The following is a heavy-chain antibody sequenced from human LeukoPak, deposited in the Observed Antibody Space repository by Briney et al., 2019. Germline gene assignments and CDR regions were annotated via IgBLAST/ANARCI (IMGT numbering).Heavy chain of an antibody. CDR3: ASQHSITIFGVVPDDAFDI. CDR2: LHPDSGNT. D-gene: IGHD3-3*01. CDR1: GYTFASYD. J-gene: IGHJ3*02. V-gene: IGHV1-8*03. Sequence: ASVNVSCKASGYTFASYDINGVRQATGQGREWVGWLHPDSGNTGYAQKFQGRVTITRNTSISTAYMELNSLRAEDTAVYYYASQHSITIFGVVPDDAFDIWGQGTMATVSS.